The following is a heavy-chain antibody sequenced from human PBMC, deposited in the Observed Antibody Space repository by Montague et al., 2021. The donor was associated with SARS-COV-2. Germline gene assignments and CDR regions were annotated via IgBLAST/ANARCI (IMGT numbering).Heavy chain of an antibody. CDR3: AGHRTYYDEVWGADRYTPDD. D-gene: IGHD3-16*02. Sequence: SETLSLTCSVSGGSFSSSSYYRGWLRPPAGKGQEWIGSFHYSGSNNYNPPLKSRVTMFVDTSKKQSSLRLTFVTAADAAVYYCAGHRTYYDEVWGADRYTPDDGGQGTLVTVSS. CDR1: GGSFSSSSYY. J-gene: IGHJ4*02. V-gene: IGHV4-39*01. CDR2: FHYSGSN.